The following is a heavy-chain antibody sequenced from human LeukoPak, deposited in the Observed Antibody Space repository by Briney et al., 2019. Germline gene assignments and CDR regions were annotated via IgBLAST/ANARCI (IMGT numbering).Heavy chain of an antibody. CDR2: INPNSGGT. CDR1: GCTFSSYA. D-gene: IGHD3-16*01. J-gene: IGHJ6*03. Sequence: GASVKVSCKASGCTFSSYAISWVRQAPGQGLEWMGWINPNSGGTNYAQKFQGRVTITTDESTSTVYMELSSLRSEDTAVYYCARGGRAPRYYYYMDVWGKGTTVTVSS. V-gene: IGHV1-69*05. CDR3: ARGGRAPRYYYYMDV.